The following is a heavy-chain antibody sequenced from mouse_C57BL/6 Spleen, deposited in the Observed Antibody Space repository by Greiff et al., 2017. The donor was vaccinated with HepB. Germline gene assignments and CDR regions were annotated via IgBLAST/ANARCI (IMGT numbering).Heavy chain of an antibody. CDR1: GYTFTDYY. D-gene: IGHD1-1*01. V-gene: IGHV1-19*01. J-gene: IGHJ2*01. CDR2: INPYNGGT. Sequence: VQLQQSGPVLVKPGASVKMSCKASGYTFTDYYMNWVKQSHGKSLEWIGVINPYNGGTSYNQKFKGKATLTVDKSSSTAYMELNSLTSEDSAVYYCASLSYYGSLFDHWGQGTTLTVPS. CDR3: ASLSYYGSLFDH.